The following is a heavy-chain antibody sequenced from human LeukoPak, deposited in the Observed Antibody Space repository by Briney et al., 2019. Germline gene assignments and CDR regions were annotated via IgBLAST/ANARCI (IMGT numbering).Heavy chain of an antibody. CDR1: GGSFSGYY. CDR3: ASLFPFDY. V-gene: IGHV4-34*01. J-gene: IGHJ4*02. Sequence: SETLSLTCAVYGGSFSGYYRSWIRQPPGKGLEWIGEINHSGSTNYNPSLKSRVTISVDTSKNQFSLKLSSVTAADTAVYYCASLFPFDYWGQGTLVTVSS. CDR2: INHSGST. D-gene: IGHD3-3*01.